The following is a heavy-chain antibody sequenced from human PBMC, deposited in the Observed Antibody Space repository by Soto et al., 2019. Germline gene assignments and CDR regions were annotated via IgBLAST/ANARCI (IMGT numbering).Heavy chain of an antibody. CDR3: ARAWAAAGPGDY. J-gene: IGHJ4*02. D-gene: IGHD6-13*01. Sequence: ASVKVSCKASGYTFTSYGISWVRQAPGQGLEWMGWISAYNGNTNYAQKLQGRATMTTDTSTSTAYMELRSLRSDDTAVYYCARAWAAAGPGDYWGQGTLVTVSS. CDR1: GYTFTSYG. CDR2: ISAYNGNT. V-gene: IGHV1-18*04.